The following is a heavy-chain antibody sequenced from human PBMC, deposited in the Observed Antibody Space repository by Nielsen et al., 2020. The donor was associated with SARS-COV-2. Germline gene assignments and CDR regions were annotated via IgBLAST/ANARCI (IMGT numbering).Heavy chain of an antibody. CDR1: GFTFSSYA. J-gene: IGHJ4*02. CDR2: ISSGGDDT. D-gene: IGHD5-12*01. CDR3: ARDLGGYPDY. V-gene: IGHV3-23*01. Sequence: GESLKISCAASGFTFSSYAMSWVRQAPGKGLEWVSAISSGGDDTFYADSVKGRFTISRDNSKNTLYLQMNSLRAEDTAVYYCARDLGGYPDYWGQGTLVTVSS.